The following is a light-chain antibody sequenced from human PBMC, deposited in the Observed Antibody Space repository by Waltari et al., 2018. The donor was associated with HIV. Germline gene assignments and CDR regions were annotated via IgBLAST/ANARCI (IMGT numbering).Light chain of an antibody. CDR2: DVT. Sequence: QSVLTQPPSASGTPGQSVTISCSGSSSNIGSNYVYWYQQLPGTAPKLIIYDVTNRPPGVFNRFSGSKSGNTASLTISGLQAEDEADYYCTSYTNIRTWVFGGGTKLTVL. J-gene: IGLJ3*02. CDR3: TSYTNIRTWV. V-gene: IGLV1-47*02. CDR1: SSNIGSNY.